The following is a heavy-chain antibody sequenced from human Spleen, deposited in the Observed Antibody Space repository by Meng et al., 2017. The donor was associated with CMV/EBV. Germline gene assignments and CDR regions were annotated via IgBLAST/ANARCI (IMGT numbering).Heavy chain of an antibody. CDR3: ARWVAARRYFDY. CDR2: IGTAGHS. Sequence: GGSLRLSCAASWFTFSTYDIHWVRQGTGKGLECVSPIGTAGHSFYSGSVKGRFTISRENAKSSLYLQMNSLRAGDTAVYYCARWVAARRYFDYWGQGTLVTVSS. J-gene: IGHJ4*02. CDR1: WFTFSTYD. D-gene: IGHD6-6*01. V-gene: IGHV3-13*01.